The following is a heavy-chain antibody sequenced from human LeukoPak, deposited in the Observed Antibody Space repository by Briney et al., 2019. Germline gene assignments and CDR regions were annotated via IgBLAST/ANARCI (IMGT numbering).Heavy chain of an antibody. Sequence: ASVKVSCRASGYTFTDYYMHWVRQAPGQGLEWMGWINPNSATNYAQKFQGRVTMTRGTPTSTAYMELSRLTSDDMAVYYCSRGEVDGPDFDYWGQGTLVTVSS. D-gene: IGHD1-26*01. CDR2: INPNSAT. J-gene: IGHJ4*02. CDR3: SRGEVDGPDFDY. V-gene: IGHV1-2*02. CDR1: GYTFTDYY.